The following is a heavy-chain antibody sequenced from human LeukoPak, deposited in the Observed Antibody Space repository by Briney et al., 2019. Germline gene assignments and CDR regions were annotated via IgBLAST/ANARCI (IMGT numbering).Heavy chain of an antibody. J-gene: IGHJ4*02. CDR2: IWYDGSND. D-gene: IGHD3-22*01. CDR1: GFTFSSYG. V-gene: IGHV3-33*01. Sequence: PGRSLRLSCAASGFTFSSYGMHWVRQAPGKGLEWVAVIWYDGSNDNYADSVKGRFTISRDNSKNTLYLQMNSLRAEDTAVYYCARGDREGGYYFDYWGQGTLVTVSS. CDR3: ARGDREGGYYFDY.